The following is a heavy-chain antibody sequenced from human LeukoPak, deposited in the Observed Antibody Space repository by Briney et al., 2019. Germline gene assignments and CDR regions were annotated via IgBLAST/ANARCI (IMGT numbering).Heavy chain of an antibody. CDR2: IIPILGIA. V-gene: IGHV1-69*04. Sequence: GASVKVSCKASGGTFSSYAISWVRQAPGQGLEWMGRIIPILGIANYAQKFQGRVTITADKSTSTAYMELSSLRSEDTAVYYCARGVVVAANLNRWFDPWGQGTLVTVSS. D-gene: IGHD2-15*01. J-gene: IGHJ5*02. CDR3: ARGVVVAANLNRWFDP. CDR1: GGTFSSYA.